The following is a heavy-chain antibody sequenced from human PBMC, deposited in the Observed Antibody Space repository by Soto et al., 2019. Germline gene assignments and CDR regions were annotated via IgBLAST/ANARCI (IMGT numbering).Heavy chain of an antibody. J-gene: IGHJ4*02. CDR1: GFTFSSYW. V-gene: IGHV3-NL1*01. CDR3: AKDKTTYSSSPGSDY. D-gene: IGHD6-6*01. CDR2: INSDGSNK. Sequence: GGSLRLSCAASGFTFSSYWMTWVRQTPGKGLVWVSRINSDGSNKYYADSVKGRFTISRDNSKNTLYLQMNSLRAEDTAVYYCAKDKTTYSSSPGSDYWGQGTLVTVSS.